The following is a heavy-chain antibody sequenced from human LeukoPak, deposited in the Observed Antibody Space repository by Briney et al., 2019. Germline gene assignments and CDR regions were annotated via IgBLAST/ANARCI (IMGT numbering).Heavy chain of an antibody. CDR1: GGSFSGYY. Sequence: SETLSLTCAVYGGSFSGYYWRWIRQPPGKGLEWIGEINHSGSTNYNPSLKSRVTISVDTSKNQFSLKLSSVTAADTAVYYCARGYNGYYYGMDVWGQGTTVTVSS. V-gene: IGHV4-34*01. D-gene: IGHD1-1*01. CDR2: INHSGST. CDR3: ARGYNGYYYGMDV. J-gene: IGHJ6*02.